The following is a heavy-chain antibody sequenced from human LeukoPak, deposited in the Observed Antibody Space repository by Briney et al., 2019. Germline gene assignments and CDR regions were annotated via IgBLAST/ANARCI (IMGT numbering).Heavy chain of an antibody. CDR1: GGSISSSSYY. V-gene: IGHV4-39*01. J-gene: IGHJ5*02. D-gene: IGHD2/OR15-2a*01. Sequence: SETLSLTCTVSGGSISSSSYYWGWIRQPPGKGLEWIGSIYYSGSTYYNPSLKSRVTISVDTSKNQFSLKLSSVTAADTAVYYCARINRRSWLDPWGQGTLVTVSS. CDR2: IYYSGST. CDR3: ARINRRSWLDP.